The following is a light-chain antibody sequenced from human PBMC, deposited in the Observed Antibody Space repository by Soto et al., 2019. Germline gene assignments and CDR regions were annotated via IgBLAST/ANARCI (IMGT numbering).Light chain of an antibody. Sequence: EIVLTQSPATLSSFPGDRVTLSCRASQYINTRLAWYQHRPGQSPRLLIYQTSLRAAGIPARFSASGSGTDITLTISDVQREDFALYYCHQRQSWPRTFGQGTKVDIK. CDR3: HQRQSWPRT. CDR2: QTS. J-gene: IGKJ1*01. V-gene: IGKV3-11*01. CDR1: QYINTR.